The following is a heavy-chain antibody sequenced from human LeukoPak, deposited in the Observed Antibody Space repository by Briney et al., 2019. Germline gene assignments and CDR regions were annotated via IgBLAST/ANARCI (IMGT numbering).Heavy chain of an antibody. D-gene: IGHD1-26*01. J-gene: IGHJ4*02. Sequence: SVKVSCKASGFTFTSSAMQWVRQARGQRLEWIGWIVVGSGNTNYAQKFQERVTITRDMSTSTAYMELSSLRSEDSAVYYCAAAKVSGSYLFDYWGQGALVTVSS. CDR3: AAAKVSGSYLFDY. CDR1: GFTFTSSA. CDR2: IVVGSGNT. V-gene: IGHV1-58*02.